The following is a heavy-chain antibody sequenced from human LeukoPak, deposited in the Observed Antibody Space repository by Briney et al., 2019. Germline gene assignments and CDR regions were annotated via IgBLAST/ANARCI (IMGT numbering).Heavy chain of an antibody. J-gene: IGHJ2*01. CDR2: IFYSGRT. CDR1: GGSISSSGYY. D-gene: IGHD1-26*01. V-gene: IGHV4-39*01. Sequence: SETLSLTCTVSGGSISSSGYYGGWIRQPPGKGLEWIGSIFYSGRTYYNPSLKSRVTISVDTSKNQLSLKLSSVTAADTAVYYCATRVGVTRGHWYFDLWGRGTLITVSS. CDR3: ATRVGVTRGHWYFDL.